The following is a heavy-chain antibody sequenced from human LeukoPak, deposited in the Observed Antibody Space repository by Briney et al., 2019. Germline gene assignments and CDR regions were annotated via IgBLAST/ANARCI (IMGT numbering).Heavy chain of an antibody. J-gene: IGHJ4*02. V-gene: IGHV4-34*01. Sequence: IPSETLSLTCAVYGGSFSGYYWSWIRQPPGKGLEWIGEINHSGSTNYNPSLKSRVTISVDTSKNQFSLKLSSVTAADTAVYYCARVGYEAWREYGDPFDYWGQGTLVTVSS. CDR1: GGSFSGYY. CDR3: ARVGYEAWREYGDPFDY. D-gene: IGHD4-17*01. CDR2: INHSGST.